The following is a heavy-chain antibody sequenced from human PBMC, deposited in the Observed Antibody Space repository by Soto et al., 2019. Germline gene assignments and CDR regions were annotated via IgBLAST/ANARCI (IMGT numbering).Heavy chain of an antibody. CDR1: GGSISRYY. D-gene: IGHD2-21*01. J-gene: IGHJ4*02. CDR3: ARAVVVSAIDFDY. V-gene: IGHV4-59*08. Sequence: SETLSLTCTVSGGSISRYYWSWIRQPPGKGLEWIGYMSYSGNIYYNSSLKSRVTISVDTFKNQFSLKLNSVTAADTAVYYCARAVVVSAIDFDYWGQG. CDR2: MSYSGNI.